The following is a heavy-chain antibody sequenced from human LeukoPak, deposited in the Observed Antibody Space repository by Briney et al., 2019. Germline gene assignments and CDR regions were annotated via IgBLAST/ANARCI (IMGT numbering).Heavy chain of an antibody. D-gene: IGHD5-18*01. J-gene: IGHJ4*02. V-gene: IGHV1-18*01. CDR1: GYTFTSYG. CDR3: AKALDTAMVTDY. CDR2: ISAYNGNT. Sequence: ASVKVSCKASGYTFTSYGISWVRQAPGQGLEWMGWISAYNGNTNYAQKLQGRVTMTTDTSTSTAYMELRSLRSDDTAVYYCAKALDTAMVTDYWGQGTLVTVSS.